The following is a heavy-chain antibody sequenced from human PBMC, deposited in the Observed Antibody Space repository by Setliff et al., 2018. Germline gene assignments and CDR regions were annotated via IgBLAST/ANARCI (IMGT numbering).Heavy chain of an antibody. J-gene: IGHJ3*02. D-gene: IGHD6-13*01. CDR1: GGSISSSSYY. CDR2: IYYSGST. V-gene: IGHV4-39*07. CDR3: ARTMYSSSWYGAFDI. Sequence: SETLSLTCTVSGGSISSSSYYWGWIRQPPGKGLEWIGSIYYSGSTYYNPSLKSRVTISVDTSKNQFSLKLSSVTAADTAVYYCARTMYSSSWYGAFDIWGQGTMVTVSS.